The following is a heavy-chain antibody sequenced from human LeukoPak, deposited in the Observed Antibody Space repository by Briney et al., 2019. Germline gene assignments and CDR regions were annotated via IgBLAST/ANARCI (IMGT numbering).Heavy chain of an antibody. V-gene: IGHV3-7*01. CDR3: ARVKSGFDP. CDR1: GFTVSNNY. Sequence: GSLRLSCAASGFTVSNNYMSWVRQAPGKGLEWVASIKQDGSEKYYVDSVKGRLTISRDNAKNSLSLQMNSLRAEDTAVYYCARVKSGFDPWGQGTLVTVSS. CDR2: IKQDGSEK. J-gene: IGHJ5*02.